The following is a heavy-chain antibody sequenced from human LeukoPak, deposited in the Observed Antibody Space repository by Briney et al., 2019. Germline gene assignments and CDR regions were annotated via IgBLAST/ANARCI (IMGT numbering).Heavy chain of an antibody. J-gene: IGHJ5*02. V-gene: IGHV4-61*02. CDR2: IYTSGST. CDR1: GGSISSGSYY. Sequence: PSETLSLTCTVSGGSISSGSYYWSWIRQPAGKGLEWIGRIYTSGSTNYNPSLKSRVTISVDTSKNQFSLKLSSVTAADTAVYYCARGNGYSGWFDPWGQGTLVTVSS. D-gene: IGHD5-24*01. CDR3: ARGNGYSGWFDP.